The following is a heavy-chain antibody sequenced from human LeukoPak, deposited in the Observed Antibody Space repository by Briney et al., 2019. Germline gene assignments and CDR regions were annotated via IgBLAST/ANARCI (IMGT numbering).Heavy chain of an antibody. CDR2: INPSGGSP. D-gene: IGHD3-10*01. J-gene: IGHJ4*02. CDR1: VSTFTRNY. V-gene: IGHV1-46*01. Sequence: GASVTLSCKTFVSTFTRNYLHWVRQAPGQGLEWMGIINPSGGSPSYAQKYQGRVTMTRDTSISTAYMDLGSLGSDDTAVYYCARDGEYGTGSYYRGCFDYWGQGILVTVSS. CDR3: ARDGEYGTGSYYRGCFDY.